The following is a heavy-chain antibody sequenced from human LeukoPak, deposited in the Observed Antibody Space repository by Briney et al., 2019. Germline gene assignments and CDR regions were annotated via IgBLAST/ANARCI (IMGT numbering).Heavy chain of an antibody. J-gene: IGHJ4*02. Sequence: QPGGSLRLSCAAAGFTVSTSAMSWVRQAPGKGLEWVSGISGSGGGTYYADSVKGRFSISRDISKNTLYLQMNSLRAEDTAIYYCAKDGKTRNWNYFQAKPVYWGQGTLVTVSS. V-gene: IGHV3-23*01. CDR3: AKDGKTRNWNYFQAKPVY. CDR2: ISGSGGGT. CDR1: GFTVSTSA. D-gene: IGHD1-7*01.